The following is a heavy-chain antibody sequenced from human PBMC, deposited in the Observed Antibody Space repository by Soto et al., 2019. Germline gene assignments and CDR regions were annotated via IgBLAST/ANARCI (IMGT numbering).Heavy chain of an antibody. J-gene: IGHJ5*02. CDR1: GGSISSGGYS. D-gene: IGHD2-2*01. CDR2: IYHSGST. Sequence: SESMSLTCAVSGGSISSGGYSWSWIRQPPGKGLEGIGYIYHSGSTYYNPSLKSRVTILVDRSKNQFSLKLSSVTAADTAVYYCAREPHYCSSTSCYGFDPWGQGTLVTVSS. V-gene: IGHV4-30-2*01. CDR3: AREPHYCSSTSCYGFDP.